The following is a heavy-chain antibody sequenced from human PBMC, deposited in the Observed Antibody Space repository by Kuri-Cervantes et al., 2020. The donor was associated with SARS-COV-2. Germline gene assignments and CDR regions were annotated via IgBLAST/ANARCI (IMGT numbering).Heavy chain of an antibody. J-gene: IGHJ4*02. CDR3: AAYTPRGDY. V-gene: IGHV3-23*01. CDR2: ITTGGDTP. D-gene: IGHD2-2*02. Sequence: GGSLRLSCAASGLTFINYAMIWIRQSPGKGLKWVSGITTGGDTPFYAGSVRGRFTISRDNSKDTVYLQMNTLRADDTGMYYCAAYTPRGDYWGQGTLVTVSS. CDR1: GLTFINYA.